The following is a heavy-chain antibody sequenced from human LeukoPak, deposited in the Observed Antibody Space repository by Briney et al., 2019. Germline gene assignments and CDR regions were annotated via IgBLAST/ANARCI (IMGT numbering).Heavy chain of an antibody. J-gene: IGHJ4*02. CDR3: ARDRRGGYYYDSSGYYRYFDY. Sequence: ASVKVSCKASGYTFTGYYLHWVRQAPGQGLEWMGWINPNSGGTNFAQRFQGRVTMTRDTSISTAYMELRSLRSDDTAVYYCARDRRGGYYYDSSGYYRYFDYWGQGTLVTVSS. CDR2: INPNSGGT. D-gene: IGHD3-22*01. V-gene: IGHV1-2*02. CDR1: GYTFTGYY.